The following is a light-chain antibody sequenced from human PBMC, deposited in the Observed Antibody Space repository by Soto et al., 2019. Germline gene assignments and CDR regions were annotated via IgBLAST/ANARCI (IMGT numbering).Light chain of an antibody. J-gene: IGKJ5*01. CDR2: GAS. CDR3: QQYGTSSIT. Sequence: PGKRATLSCRASQTISSHYLAWHQQKPGQAPRLLIYGASTRATGIPDRFSGSGSGTDFTLTISRLEPEDFAVYYCQQYGTSSITFGQGPRLEIK. V-gene: IGKV3-20*01. CDR1: QTISSHY.